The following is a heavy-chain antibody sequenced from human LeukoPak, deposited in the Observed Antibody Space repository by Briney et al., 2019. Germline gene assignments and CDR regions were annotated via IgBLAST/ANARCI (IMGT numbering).Heavy chain of an antibody. D-gene: IGHD4-17*01. Sequence: GASVKVSCKVSRYTLTELSMHWVRQAPGKGLEWMGGFDPEDGETIYAQKFQGRVTMTEDTSTDTAYMELSSLRSEDTAVYYCATRVYGDYLYYYYMDVWGKGTTVTVSS. V-gene: IGHV1-24*01. CDR3: ATRVYGDYLYYYYMDV. CDR2: FDPEDGET. J-gene: IGHJ6*03. CDR1: RYTLTELS.